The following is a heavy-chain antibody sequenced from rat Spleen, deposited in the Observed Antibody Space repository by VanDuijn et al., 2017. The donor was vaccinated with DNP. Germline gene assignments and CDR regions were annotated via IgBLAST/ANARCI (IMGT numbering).Heavy chain of an antibody. CDR3: ARDLIIRDTTSAMDA. J-gene: IGHJ4*01. D-gene: IGHD4-3*01. CDR2: IWKHGAT. V-gene: IGHV2-41*01. Sequence: QVQLKESGPGLVQSSQTLSLTCTVAGFSLTSYNVHWVRQPPGKGLEWMGVIWKHGATRYNSALKSRLSFSKATSKSQVFLKLNSLQTEDTATYYCARDLIIRDTTSAMDAWGQGTSVTVSS. CDR1: GFSLTSYN.